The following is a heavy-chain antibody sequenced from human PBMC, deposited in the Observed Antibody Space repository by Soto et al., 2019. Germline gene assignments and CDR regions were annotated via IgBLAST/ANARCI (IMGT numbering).Heavy chain of an antibody. CDR1: NGSIFSYY. V-gene: IGHV4-4*07. D-gene: IGHD2-2*01. Sequence: KASETLSLTCTVSNGSIFSYYWIWIRQPAGKGLEWLGRIHSAGTTNYNPSLKSRVSMSVDTSNNQFSLTLLSVTAADTAVYYCARVGSTGSFPYYYNAMDVWGPGTSVTVSS. J-gene: IGHJ6*02. CDR3: ARVGSTGSFPYYYNAMDV. CDR2: IHSAGTT.